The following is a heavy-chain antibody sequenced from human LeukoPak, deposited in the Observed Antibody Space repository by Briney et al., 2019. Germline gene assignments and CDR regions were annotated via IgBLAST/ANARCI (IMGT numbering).Heavy chain of an antibody. Sequence: PGGSLRLSCAASGFTFSSYAMSWVRQAPGKGLEWVPATSGSGGSTYYADSVKGRFTISGDNSKNTLYLQMNSLRAEDTAVYYCAKGKHIVVVTALDYWGQGTLVTVSS. CDR1: GFTFSSYA. J-gene: IGHJ4*02. V-gene: IGHV3-23*01. CDR3: AKGKHIVVVTALDY. D-gene: IGHD2-21*02. CDR2: TSGSGGST.